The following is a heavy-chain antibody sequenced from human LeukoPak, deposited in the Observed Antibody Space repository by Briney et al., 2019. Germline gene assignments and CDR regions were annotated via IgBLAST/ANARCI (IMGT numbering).Heavy chain of an antibody. D-gene: IGHD4-17*01. CDR3: ARSETTTDAFDI. CDR2: INPSGGST. Sequence: ASVKVSCKASGYTFTSYYMHWVRQAPGQGLEWMGIINPSGGSTSYAQKFQGRVTMTRDTSTSTVYIELSSLRSEDTAVYYCARSETTTDAFDIWGQGTMVTVSS. V-gene: IGHV1-46*01. J-gene: IGHJ3*02. CDR1: GYTFTSYY.